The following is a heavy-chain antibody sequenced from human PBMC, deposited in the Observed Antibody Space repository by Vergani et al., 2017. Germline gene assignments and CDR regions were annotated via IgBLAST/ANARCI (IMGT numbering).Heavy chain of an antibody. Sequence: QVQLVESGGGVVKPGRSLRLSCAASGFTFSSYGMHWVRQAQGKGLEWVAVISYDGSNKYYADSVKGRFTISRDNSKNTLYLQMNSLRADDTAVYYCSKDYLPWNYPSYFDYWGQGTLVTVSS. CDR1: GFTFSSYG. D-gene: IGHD1-7*01. CDR2: ISYDGSNK. CDR3: SKDYLPWNYPSYFDY. J-gene: IGHJ4*02. V-gene: IGHV3-30*18.